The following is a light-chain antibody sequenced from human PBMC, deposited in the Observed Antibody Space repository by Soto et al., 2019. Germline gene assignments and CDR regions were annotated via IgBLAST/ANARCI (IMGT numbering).Light chain of an antibody. CDR3: SSYTSSSTLGV. J-gene: IGLJ3*02. V-gene: IGLV2-14*03. Sequence: ALTQPASVSGSPGQSITISCTGTSSDVGGYNYVSWYQHHPGNAPKLMIYDVSNRPSGVSNRFSGSKSGNTASLTISGLQAEDEADYYCSSYTSSSTLGVFGGGTKVTVL. CDR2: DVS. CDR1: SSDVGGYNY.